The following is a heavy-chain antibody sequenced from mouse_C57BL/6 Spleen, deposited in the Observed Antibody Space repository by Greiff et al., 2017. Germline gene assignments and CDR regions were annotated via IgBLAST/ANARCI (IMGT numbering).Heavy chain of an antibody. D-gene: IGHD1-1*01. CDR2: INPNNGGT. CDR3: ARFGLGSSYFDY. J-gene: IGHJ2*01. V-gene: IGHV1-26*01. Sequence: VQLQQSGPELVKPGASVKISCKASGYTFTDYYMNWVKQSHGKSLEWIGDINPNNGGTSYNQKFKGKATLTVDKSSSTAYMELRSLTSEDSAVYYCARFGLGSSYFDYWGQGTTLTVSS. CDR1: GYTFTDYY.